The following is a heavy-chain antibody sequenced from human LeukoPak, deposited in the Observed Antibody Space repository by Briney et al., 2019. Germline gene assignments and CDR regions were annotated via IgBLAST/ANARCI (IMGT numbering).Heavy chain of an antibody. D-gene: IGHD6-13*01. CDR1: GGSISIYY. CDR2: IYYSGST. V-gene: IGHV4-59*08. CDR3: ARRIAAAGHYYYYYMDV. Sequence: PSETLSLTCTVSGGSISIYYWSWIRQPPGKGLEWIGYIYYSGSTNYNPSLKSRVTISVDTSKNQFSLKLSSVTSADTTAYYCARRIAAAGHYYYYYMDVWGKGTTVTVSS. J-gene: IGHJ6*03.